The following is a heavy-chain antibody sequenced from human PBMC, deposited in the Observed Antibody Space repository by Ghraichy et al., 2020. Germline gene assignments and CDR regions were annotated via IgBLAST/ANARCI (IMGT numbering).Heavy chain of an antibody. CDR3: ANHFASYYLGAGFDY. Sequence: SCAASGFTFSSYAMSWVRQAPGKGLEWVSVISGGGDSTYYRDSVKGRFSISRDNSKNTLFLQMNSLRAEDTAVYFCANHFASYYLGAGFDYWGQGTLVTVSS. J-gene: IGHJ4*02. V-gene: IGHV3-23*01. D-gene: IGHD3-16*01. CDR2: ISGGGDST. CDR1: GFTFSSYA.